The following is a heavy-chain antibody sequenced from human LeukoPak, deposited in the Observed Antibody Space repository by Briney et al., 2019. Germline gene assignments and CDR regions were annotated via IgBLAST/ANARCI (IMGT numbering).Heavy chain of an antibody. CDR3: ARSYCSGGSCYQFDY. CDR2: ISYDGSNK. V-gene: IGHV3-30*04. J-gene: IGHJ4*02. CDR1: GFTFSSYA. D-gene: IGHD2-15*01. Sequence: GGSLRLSCAASGFTFSSYAMHWVRQAPGKGLEWVAVISYDGSNKYYADSVKGRFTISRDNSKNTLYLQMNSLRAEDTAVYYCARSYCSGGSCYQFDYWGQGTLVTVSS.